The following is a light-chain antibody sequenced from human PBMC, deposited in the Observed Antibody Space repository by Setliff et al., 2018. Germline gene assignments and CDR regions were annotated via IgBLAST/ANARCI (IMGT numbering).Light chain of an antibody. V-gene: IGLV2-14*03. CDR1: SSDVGDYDY. J-gene: IGLJ2*01. CDR3: ATWDHSLRGAV. CDR2: DVS. Sequence: QSALAQPASVSGSPGQSITISCIGTSSDVGDYDYVSWYQHHPDEAPKLLIYDVSERPSGIPDRFSGSKSGASATLGITGLQTGDEADYYCATWDHSLRGAVFGGGTKVTVL.